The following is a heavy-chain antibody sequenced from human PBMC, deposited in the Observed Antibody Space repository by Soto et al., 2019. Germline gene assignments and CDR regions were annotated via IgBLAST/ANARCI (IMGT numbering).Heavy chain of an antibody. D-gene: IGHD3-10*01. J-gene: IGHJ6*04. CDR1: GGSFSGYD. CDR3: ARVSGSYHYGTDV. V-gene: IGHV4-34*01. Sequence: SETLSLTCTVYGGSFSGYDWSWIRQPPGKGLEWIGEINHSGSTNYNPSLKSRVTISVDTSKNQFSLKLSSVTAADTAVYYCARVSGSYHYGTDVWGKATTVTVSS. CDR2: INHSGST.